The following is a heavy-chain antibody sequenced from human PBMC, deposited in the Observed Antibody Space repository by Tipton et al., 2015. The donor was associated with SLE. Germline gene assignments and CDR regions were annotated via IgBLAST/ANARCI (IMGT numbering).Heavy chain of an antibody. Sequence: AVSGFTFSSYAMSWVRQAPGKGLEWVSAISGSGGSTYYADSVKGRFTISRDNSKNTLYLQMNSLRAEDTAVYYCARWDIVVVVAADDAFDIWGQGTMVTVSS. CDR3: ARWDIVVVVAADDAFDI. V-gene: IGHV3-23*01. D-gene: IGHD2-15*01. CDR1: GFTFSSYA. J-gene: IGHJ3*02. CDR2: ISGSGGST.